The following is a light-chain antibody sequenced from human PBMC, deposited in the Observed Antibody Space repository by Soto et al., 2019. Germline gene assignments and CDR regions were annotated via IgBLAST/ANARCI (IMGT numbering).Light chain of an antibody. V-gene: IGKV1-33*01. CDR3: QQYDDLPYT. Sequence: DIQMTQSPSSLSASVGDRVTITCQASQNIANYLNWYQQKPGKAPKLLIYDASNLQRGVPSRFSGSGSGTDVTFTITSLQPDDIATYYCQQYDDLPYTFGPGTTVDFK. CDR1: QNIANY. CDR2: DAS. J-gene: IGKJ3*01.